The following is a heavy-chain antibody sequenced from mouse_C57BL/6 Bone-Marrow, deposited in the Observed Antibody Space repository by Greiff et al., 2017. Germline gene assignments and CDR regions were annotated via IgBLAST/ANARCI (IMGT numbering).Heavy chain of an antibody. CDR1: GYAFSNYW. CDR2: IYPGDGGT. J-gene: IGHJ1*03. D-gene: IGHD1-1*01. V-gene: IGHV1-80*01. Sequence: VKLLESGAELVKPGASVKISCKASGYAFSNYWMNWVKQRPGKGLEWIGQIYPGDGGTNYNGKFKGKATLTADKSSSTAYMQLSSLTSEDSAVXFCSRSSITTVEFDVWGTGTTVTVSS. CDR3: SRSSITTVEFDV.